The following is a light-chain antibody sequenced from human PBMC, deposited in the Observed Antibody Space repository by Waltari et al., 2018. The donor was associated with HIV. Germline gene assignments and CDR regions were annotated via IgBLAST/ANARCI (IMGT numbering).Light chain of an antibody. CDR1: SSDVGAYNY. V-gene: IGLV2-8*01. CDR3: ASHAGSKDV. Sequence: QSALTQPPSASGSPGQSVPISCTGTSSDVGAYNYVSWFPKHPGKAPKLMIYDVTKRPSGVPDRFSGSKSGNTASLTVSGLQAEDEADYYCASHAGSKDVFGGGTRLTVL. CDR2: DVT. J-gene: IGLJ2*01.